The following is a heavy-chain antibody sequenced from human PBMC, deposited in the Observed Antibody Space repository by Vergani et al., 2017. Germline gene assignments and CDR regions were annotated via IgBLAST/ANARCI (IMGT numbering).Heavy chain of an antibody. V-gene: IGHV1-69*04. CDR1: GGTFSSYA. Sequence: QVQLVQSGAEVKKPGASVKVSCKASGGTFSSYAISWVRQAPGQGLEWMGRIIPILGIANYAQKFQGRVTITADNSTSTAYMELSSRRTEDTAVYYGAREGGSERWLQSNCFDYWGQGTLVTVSS. CDR3: AREGGSERWLQSNCFDY. J-gene: IGHJ4*02. CDR2: IIPILGIA. D-gene: IGHD5-24*01.